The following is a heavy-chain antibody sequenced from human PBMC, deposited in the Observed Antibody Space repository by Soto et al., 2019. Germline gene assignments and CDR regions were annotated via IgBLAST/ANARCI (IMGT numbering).Heavy chain of an antibody. J-gene: IGHJ4*02. CDR1: GDSVSSNSAA. CDR2: TYYRSKWYN. CDR3: ERVQWQYYYVSGGPDFDS. V-gene: IGHV6-1*01. D-gene: IGHD3-10*01. Sequence: SQTLSLTCALSGDSVSSNSAAWHWIRQPPSRGLEWLGRTYYRSKWYNDSAVSVKSRITTNPDTSKNHFSLQRNSVXNEDTAAYYCERVQWQYYYVSGGPDFDSCGQGTRVTVCS.